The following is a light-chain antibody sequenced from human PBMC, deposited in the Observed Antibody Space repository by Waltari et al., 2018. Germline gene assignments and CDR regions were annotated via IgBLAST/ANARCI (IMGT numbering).Light chain of an antibody. CDR2: DAS. CDR1: RNIRDH. CDR3: QQSFGTPLS. Sequence: DVQVTQSPSSLSAIIGDRVTITCRASRNIRDHINWYQHRPGKAQKLLIFDASSLNSGVPLRFSGSGSGTDFTLTISSLQREDFATYYCQQSFGTPLSFGGGTRVEFK. V-gene: IGKV1-39*01. J-gene: IGKJ4*01.